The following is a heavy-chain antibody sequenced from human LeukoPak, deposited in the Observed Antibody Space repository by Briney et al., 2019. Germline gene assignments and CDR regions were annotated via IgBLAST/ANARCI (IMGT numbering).Heavy chain of an antibody. Sequence: SETLSLTCTVSGGSISSGGYYWSWIRQPPGKGLEWIGYIYHSGSTYYNPSLKSRVTISVDTSKNQFSLKLSSVTAADTAVYYCARSRGYSYGTTFLDYWGQGTLVTVSS. D-gene: IGHD5-18*01. CDR2: IYHSGST. V-gene: IGHV4-30-2*01. J-gene: IGHJ4*02. CDR3: ARSRGYSYGTTFLDY. CDR1: GGSISSGGYY.